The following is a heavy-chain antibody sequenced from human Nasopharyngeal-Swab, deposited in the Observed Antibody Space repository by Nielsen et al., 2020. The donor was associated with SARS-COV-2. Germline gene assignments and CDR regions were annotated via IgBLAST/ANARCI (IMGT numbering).Heavy chain of an antibody. Sequence: GESLKISCAASGFTFSSYGMHWVRQAPGKGLEWVAVISYDGSNKYYADSVKGRFTISRDNSKNTLYLQMNSLRAEDTAVHYCAKGTITMVRGVIGWFDPWGQGTLVTVSS. CDR1: GFTFSSYG. V-gene: IGHV3-30*18. CDR2: ISYDGSNK. CDR3: AKGTITMVRGVIGWFDP. D-gene: IGHD3-10*01. J-gene: IGHJ5*02.